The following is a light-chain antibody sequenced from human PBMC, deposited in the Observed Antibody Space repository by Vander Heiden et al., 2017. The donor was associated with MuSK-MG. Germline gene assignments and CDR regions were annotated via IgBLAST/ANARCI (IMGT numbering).Light chain of an antibody. CDR2: GAS. CDR3: QQYGSSPWT. CDR1: QTIGSY. J-gene: IGKJ1*01. Sequence: EIVLTQSPGTLSLSTGERATLSCRASQTIGSYLAWYQQKPGQAPRLLIYGASSRATGIPDRFGGSGSGTDFTLTISRLEPEDFAVYYCQQYGSSPWTFGQGTKVEIK. V-gene: IGKV3-20*01.